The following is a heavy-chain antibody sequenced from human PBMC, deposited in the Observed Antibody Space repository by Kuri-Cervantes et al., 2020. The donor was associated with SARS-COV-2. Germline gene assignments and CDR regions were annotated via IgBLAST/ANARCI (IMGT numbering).Heavy chain of an antibody. CDR2: IIPIFGTA. D-gene: IGHD4-11*01. V-gene: IGHV1-69*06. CDR3: ASRIPKRPLPPKTTVTVPGMDV. J-gene: IGHJ6*02. CDR1: GGTFSSYA. Sequence: SVKVSCKASGGTFSSYAISWVRQAPGQGLEWMGGIIPIFGTANYAQKFQGRVTITADKSTSTAYMELSSLRSEDTAVYYCASRIPKRPLPPKTTVTVPGMDVWGQGTTVTVSS.